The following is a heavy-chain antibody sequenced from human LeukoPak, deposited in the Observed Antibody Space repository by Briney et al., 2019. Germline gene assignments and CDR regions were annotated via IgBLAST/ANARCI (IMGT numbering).Heavy chain of an antibody. J-gene: IGHJ4*02. CDR3: ARDLWSEHQQGVGY. Sequence: GASVKVSCKAFGGTFSSYAISWVRQAPGQGLEWMGGIIPIFGTANYAQKFQGRVTITADESTSTAYMELSSLRSEDTAVYYCARDLWSEHQQGVGYWGQGTLVTVSS. D-gene: IGHD1-26*01. CDR1: GGTFSSYA. V-gene: IGHV1-69*13. CDR2: IIPIFGTA.